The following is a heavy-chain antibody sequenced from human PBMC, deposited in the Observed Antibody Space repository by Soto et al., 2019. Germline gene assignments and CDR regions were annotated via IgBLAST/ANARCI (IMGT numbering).Heavy chain of an antibody. V-gene: IGHV3-48*02. CDR2: ISSSSTI. CDR1: GFTFSSYS. Sequence: GGSLRLSCAASGFTFSSYSMNWVRQAPGKGLEWVSYISSSSTIYYADSVKGRFTISRDNAKNSLYLQMNSLRDEDTAVYYCAREEAYSIYYYGMDVWGQGTTVTVSS. CDR3: AREEAYSIYYYGMDV. D-gene: IGHD4-4*01. J-gene: IGHJ6*02.